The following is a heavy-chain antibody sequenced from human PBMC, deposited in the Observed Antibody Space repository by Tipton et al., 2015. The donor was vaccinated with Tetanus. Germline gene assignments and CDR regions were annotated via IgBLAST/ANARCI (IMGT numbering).Heavy chain of an antibody. CDR3: ARHQSGYCAPFDY. D-gene: IGHD3-3*01. CDR1: GGSIRGGTFY. J-gene: IGHJ4*02. V-gene: IGHV4-39*01. CDR2: IYESGDT. Sequence: TLSLTCTVSGGSIRGGTFYWGWIRQPPGKGLEWIGSIYESGDTYYIPSLKSRVTISVDTSKNQFSLNLNSMAAADTGVYYCARHQSGYCAPFDYWGQGNLVTVSS.